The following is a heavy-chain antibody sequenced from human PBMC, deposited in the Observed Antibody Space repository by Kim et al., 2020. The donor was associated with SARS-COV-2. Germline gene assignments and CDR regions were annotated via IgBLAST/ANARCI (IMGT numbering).Heavy chain of an antibody. CDR1: GYTFTSYD. V-gene: IGHV1-8*01. CDR3: ARRPSNFVRGVRRSWFDP. D-gene: IGHD3-10*02. Sequence: ASVKVSCKASGYTFTSYDINWVRQATGQGLEWMGWMNPNSGNTGYAQKFQGRVTMTRNTSISTAYMELSSLRSEDTAVYYCARRPSNFVRGVRRSWFDPWGQGTLVTVSS. CDR2: MNPNSGNT. J-gene: IGHJ5*02.